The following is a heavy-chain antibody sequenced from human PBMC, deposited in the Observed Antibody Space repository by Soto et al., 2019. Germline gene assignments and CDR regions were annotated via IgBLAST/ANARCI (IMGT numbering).Heavy chain of an antibody. J-gene: IGHJ4*02. Sequence: EVKLVESGGGLVLPGRSLRLSCAASGLTFDPFAMHWVLQAPGKGLEWIAGISWNSNSRGYADSVQGRFTISRDNAKNSLSLQMNSLRIEDTDLYYCVKGRKVGFSASDYWVQGNLVTVSS. CDR1: GLTFDPFA. CDR3: VKGRKVGFSASDY. CDR2: ISWNSNSR. V-gene: IGHV3-9*01. D-gene: IGHD1-26*01.